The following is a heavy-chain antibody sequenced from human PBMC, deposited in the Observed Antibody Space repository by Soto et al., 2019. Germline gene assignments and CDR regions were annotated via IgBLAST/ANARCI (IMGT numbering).Heavy chain of an antibody. CDR1: RFRLSDLF. J-gene: IGHJ4*02. V-gene: IGHV3-72*01. CDR3: ASIRGVFGY. CDR2: TKDTAYSYTT. Sequence: EVQLVESGGDLVQPGGSLRLSCAASRFRLSDLFIDWVRQAPGKGLEWVGRTKDTAYSYTTEYAASIKGRFTISRDESRNSLYLQMSSLKTEDTAVYYCASIRGVFGYWGQGTLVTGSS. D-gene: IGHD3-10*01.